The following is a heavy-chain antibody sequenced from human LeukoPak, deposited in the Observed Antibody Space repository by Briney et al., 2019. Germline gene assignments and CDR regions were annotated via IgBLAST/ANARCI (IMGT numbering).Heavy chain of an antibody. J-gene: IGHJ4*02. CDR1: GGSISSSSYY. Sequence: SETLSLTCTVSGGSISSSSYYWGWIRQPPGKGLEWIGYIYYSGSTYYNPSLKSRVTISVDTSKSQFSLKLSSVAAADTAVYYCARASEYCSGGSCYYPVDYWGQGTLVTVSS. CDR3: ARASEYCSGGSCYYPVDY. D-gene: IGHD2-15*01. V-gene: IGHV4-30-4*08. CDR2: IYYSGST.